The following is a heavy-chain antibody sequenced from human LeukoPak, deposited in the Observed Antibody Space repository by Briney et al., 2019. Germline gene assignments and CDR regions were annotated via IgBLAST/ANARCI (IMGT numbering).Heavy chain of an antibody. V-gene: IGHV4-59*01. Sequence: SETLSLTCTVSGGSISSYYWSWIRQPPGKGLEWIGYIYHSGSTNYNPSLKSRVTISVDTSKNQFSLKLSSVTAADTAVYYCARGQDYGDYLNWFDPWGQGTLVTVSS. CDR3: ARGQDYGDYLNWFDP. CDR1: GGSISSYY. J-gene: IGHJ5*02. D-gene: IGHD4-17*01. CDR2: IYHSGST.